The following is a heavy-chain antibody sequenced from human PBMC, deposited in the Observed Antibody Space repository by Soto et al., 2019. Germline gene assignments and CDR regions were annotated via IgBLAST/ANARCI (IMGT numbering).Heavy chain of an antibody. CDR2: IKSEGSST. V-gene: IGHV3-74*01. Sequence: EVQLVESGGGLVQPGGSLRLSCAASGFIFSSYWMHWVRQAPGKGLVWLSRIKSEGSSTTYADSVKGRFTISRENARNTLYLQMSSLRVDDTAVYYCVSDSMARGRDSNWFDPWGQGTLFTVSS. CDR3: VSDSMARGRDSNWFDP. D-gene: IGHD3-10*01. CDR1: GFIFSSYW. J-gene: IGHJ5*02.